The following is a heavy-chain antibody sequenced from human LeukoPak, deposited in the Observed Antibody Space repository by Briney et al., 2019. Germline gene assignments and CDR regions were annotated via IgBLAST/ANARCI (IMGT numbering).Heavy chain of an antibody. D-gene: IGHD3-22*01. CDR1: GYTFTSYG. CDR2: ISAYNGNT. Sequence: GASVKVSCKASGYTFTSYGISWVRQAPGQGLEWMGWISAYNGNTNYAQKLQGRVTMTTDTSTSTAYMELRSLRSDDTAVYYCARDRATKYYDSSGYYYRAFDIWGQGTMVTVSS. CDR3: ARDRATKYYDSSGYYYRAFDI. J-gene: IGHJ3*02. V-gene: IGHV1-18*01.